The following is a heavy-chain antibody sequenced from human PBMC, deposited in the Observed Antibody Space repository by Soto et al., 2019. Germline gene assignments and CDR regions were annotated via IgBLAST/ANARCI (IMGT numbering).Heavy chain of an antibody. D-gene: IGHD6-19*01. CDR2: VSHDGRNT. CDR1: GFTFSDYA. V-gene: IGHV3-30*18. Sequence: VQLVESGGGGVQPGRSLRLSCAASGFTFSDYAMQWVRQAPGKGLEWVAVVSHDGRNTHYADSVKGRFTSPRDSSKNTVSLERTSLRAEDTAVYYCAKGGRQWLVTSDFNYWGQGALVTVSS. CDR3: AKGGRQWLVTSDFNY. J-gene: IGHJ4*02.